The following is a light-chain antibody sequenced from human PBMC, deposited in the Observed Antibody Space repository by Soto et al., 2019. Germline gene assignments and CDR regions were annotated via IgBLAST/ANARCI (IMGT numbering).Light chain of an antibody. V-gene: IGKV3-20*01. CDR2: GAS. CDR3: QQHGSSPLT. CDR1: QIVSSSY. J-gene: IGKJ4*01. Sequence: EIVLTQSPGTLSLSPGERATLSGRASQIVSSSYLAWYQQKPGRAPRLLIYGASSRATGITDRFSGSGSGTDFTLTISRLEPEDFAVYYCQQHGSSPLTVGEGTKVEIK.